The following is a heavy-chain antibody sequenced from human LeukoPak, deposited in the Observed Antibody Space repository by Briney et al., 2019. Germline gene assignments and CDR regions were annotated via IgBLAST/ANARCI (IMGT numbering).Heavy chain of an antibody. V-gene: IGHV3-30-3*01. Sequence: GGSLRLSCAASGFTFSSYAIHWVRKAPGKGLEWVAVISYDGSNKYYADSVKGRFTISRDNSKSTLYLQMNSLRAEDPAVYYCARSKSSRSPNFDYWGQGNLVTVSS. J-gene: IGHJ4*02. D-gene: IGHD6-6*01. CDR3: ARSKSSRSPNFDY. CDR2: ISYDGSNK. CDR1: GFTFSSYA.